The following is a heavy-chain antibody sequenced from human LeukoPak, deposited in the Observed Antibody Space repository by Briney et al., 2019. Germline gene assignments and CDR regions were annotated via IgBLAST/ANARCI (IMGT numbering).Heavy chain of an antibody. J-gene: IGHJ3*01. V-gene: IGHV3-74*01. D-gene: IGHD6-6*01. CDR1: GFTFSDYW. CDR3: ARVYSSSSGKNAFDV. Sequence: GGSLRLSCAASGFTFSDYWIHWVRQAPGKGLVWVSRINTDGSITNYADSVKGRFTISRDNAKNSLYLQMNSLRVEDTAVYYCARVYSSSSGKNAFDVWGQGTMVTVSS. CDR2: INTDGSIT.